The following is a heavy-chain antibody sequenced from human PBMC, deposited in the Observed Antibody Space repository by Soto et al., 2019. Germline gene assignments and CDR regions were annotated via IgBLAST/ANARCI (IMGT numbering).Heavy chain of an antibody. J-gene: IGHJ6*02. CDR3: ASNYDFWSGSLEYGMDV. V-gene: IGHV3-33*01. Sequence: GGSLRLSCAASGFTFSSYGMHWVRQAPGKGLEWVAVIWYDGSNKYYADSVKGRFTISRDNSKNTLYLQMNSLRAEDTAVYYCASNYDFWSGSLEYGMDVWGQGTTVTVSS. D-gene: IGHD3-3*01. CDR1: GFTFSSYG. CDR2: IWYDGSNK.